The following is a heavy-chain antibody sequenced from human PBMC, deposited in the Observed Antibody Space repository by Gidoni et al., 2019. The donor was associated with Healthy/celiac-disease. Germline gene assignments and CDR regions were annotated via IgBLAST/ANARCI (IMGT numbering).Heavy chain of an antibody. CDR1: GFTFSSYS. CDR3: ARDRRVDYGSGSYPPRLYYYYGMDV. V-gene: IGHV3-21*01. CDR2: ISSSSSYI. J-gene: IGHJ6*02. Sequence: EVQLVESGGGLVKPGGSLRLPCAASGFTFSSYSMNWVRQAPGKGLEWVSSISSSSSYIYYADSVKGRFTISRDNAKNSLYLQMNSLRAEDTAVYYCARDRRVDYGSGSYPPRLYYYYGMDVWGQGTTVTVSS. D-gene: IGHD3-10*01.